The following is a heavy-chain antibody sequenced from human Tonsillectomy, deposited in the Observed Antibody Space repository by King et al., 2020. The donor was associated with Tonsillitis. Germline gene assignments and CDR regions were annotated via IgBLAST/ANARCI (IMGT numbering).Heavy chain of an antibody. CDR2: IYPGDSDT. CDR1: GYSFTSYW. D-gene: IGHD1-26*01. J-gene: IGHJ4*02. V-gene: IGHV5-51*01. CDR3: ARLGPYLGATRPFDY. Sequence: QLVQSGAEVKKPGEALEISCKGSGYSFTSYWIGWVRQMPGKGLEWKGIIYPGDSDTRYSPSFQGQVTIPADKSISTAYLQWSSLKASDTAMYYCARLGPYLGATRPFDYWGQGTLVTVSS.